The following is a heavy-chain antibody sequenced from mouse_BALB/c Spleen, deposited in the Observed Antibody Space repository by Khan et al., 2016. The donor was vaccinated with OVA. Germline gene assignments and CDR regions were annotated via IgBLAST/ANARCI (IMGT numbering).Heavy chain of an antibody. CDR1: GYTFTDFL. V-gene: IGHV1-77*01. J-gene: IGHJ3*01. CDR3: ARAGYGGFAH. D-gene: IGHD3-2*02. Sequence: QVQLQQPGPELVKPGASVKMSRKASGYTFTDFLISWLKQRPGQGLEWIGEIYPGSGYIYYNEKFKGKATLTSDKSSNTAYMQLSSLTSEDSAVYFCARAGYGGFAHWGQGTLVTVSA. CDR2: IYPGSGYI.